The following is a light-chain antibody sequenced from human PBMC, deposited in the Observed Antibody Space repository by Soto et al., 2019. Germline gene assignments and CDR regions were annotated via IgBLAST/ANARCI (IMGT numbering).Light chain of an antibody. CDR2: DAS. CDR3: QQYNSYSKLT. Sequence: DIQMTQSPSTLSASVGDRVTITCRASQSISSWLAWYQQKPGKAPKLLIYDASSLESGVPSRFSGSGSGTEFTLTIRSLQPDDFATYYCQQYNSYSKLTFVGGTKVEIK. CDR1: QSISSW. J-gene: IGKJ4*01. V-gene: IGKV1-5*01.